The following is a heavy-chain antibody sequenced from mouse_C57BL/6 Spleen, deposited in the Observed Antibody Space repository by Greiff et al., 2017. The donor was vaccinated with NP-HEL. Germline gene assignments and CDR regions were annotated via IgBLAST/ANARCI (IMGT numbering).Heavy chain of an antibody. D-gene: IGHD4-1*01. Sequence: VQLQQPGAELVKPGASVKLSCKASGYTFTSYWMQWVKQRPGQGLEWIGEIDPSDSYTNYNQKFKGKATLTVDTSSSTAYMQLSSLTSEDSAVYYGARGGGTKNYWGQGTTLTVSS. V-gene: IGHV1-50*01. CDR1: GYTFTSYW. CDR3: ARGGGTKNY. CDR2: IDPSDSYT. J-gene: IGHJ2*01.